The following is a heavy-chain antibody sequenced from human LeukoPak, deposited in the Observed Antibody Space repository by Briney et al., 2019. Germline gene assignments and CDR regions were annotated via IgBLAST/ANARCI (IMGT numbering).Heavy chain of an antibody. D-gene: IGHD3-22*01. V-gene: IGHV3-53*01. CDR1: GLTVSSNY. CDR2: IYSGGST. J-gene: IGHJ3*02. CDR3: ARDKAYYYDSSGSAGDDFDI. Sequence: GGSLRLSCAASGLTVSSNYMSWVRQAPGRGLEWVSVIYSGGSTYYADSVKGRFTISRDNSKNTLYLQMNSLRAEDTAVYYCARDKAYYYDSSGSAGDDFDIWGQGTMVTVSS.